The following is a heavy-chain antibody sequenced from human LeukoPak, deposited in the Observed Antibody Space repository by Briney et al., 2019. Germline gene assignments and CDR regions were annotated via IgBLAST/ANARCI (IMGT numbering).Heavy chain of an antibody. Sequence: PGGSLRLSCAASGFTFSTYAMNWVRQAPGKGLNWVSGISGSGDSTFYADSVKGRFTISRDNSKKTLYLQMKSLRAEDTPVYYCAKDARWLAPGTFDIWGQGTMVTVS. CDR1: GFTFSTYA. V-gene: IGHV3-23*01. D-gene: IGHD6-19*01. J-gene: IGHJ3*02. CDR2: ISGSGDST. CDR3: AKDARWLAPGTFDI.